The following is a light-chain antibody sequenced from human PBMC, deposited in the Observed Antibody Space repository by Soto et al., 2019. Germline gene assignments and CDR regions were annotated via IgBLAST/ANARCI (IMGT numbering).Light chain of an antibody. V-gene: IGLV2-14*03. J-gene: IGLJ3*02. CDR1: SSDVGAYNH. Sequence: QSVLTQPRSVSGSPGQSITISCTGTSSDVGAYNHVSWYQQHPGKVPKVMIYEVNNRPSGVSNRFSASKSGNTASLTISGLQAEDEATYYCSSFTSGGTWVFGGGTQLTVL. CDR3: SSFTSGGTWV. CDR2: EVN.